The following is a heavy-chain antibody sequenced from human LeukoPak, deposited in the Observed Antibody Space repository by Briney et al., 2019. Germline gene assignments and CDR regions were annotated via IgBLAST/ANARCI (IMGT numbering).Heavy chain of an antibody. CDR3: ARSNYDSSGYYSK. D-gene: IGHD3-22*01. CDR1: GGSISSYY. V-gene: IGHV4-59*01. J-gene: IGHJ4*02. Sequence: SETLSLTCTVSGGSISSYYWSWIRQPPAKGLEWIGYIYYSGSTNYNPSLKSRVTISVDTSKNQVSLKLSSVTAADTAVYYCARSNYDSSGYYSKWGQGTLVTVSS. CDR2: IYYSGST.